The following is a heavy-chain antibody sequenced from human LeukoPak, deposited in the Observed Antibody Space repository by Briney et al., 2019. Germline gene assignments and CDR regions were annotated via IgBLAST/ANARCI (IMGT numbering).Heavy chain of an antibody. CDR1: GGTFSSYA. J-gene: IGHJ6*02. Sequence: SVKVSCKASGGTFSSYAISWVRQAPGQGLEWMGGIIPIFGTANYAQKFQSRVTITADESTSTAYMELSSLRSEDTAVYYCARVVVPAAAHYYYYYGMDVWGQGTTVTVSS. V-gene: IGHV1-69*13. D-gene: IGHD2-2*01. CDR3: ARVVVPAAAHYYYYYGMDV. CDR2: IIPIFGTA.